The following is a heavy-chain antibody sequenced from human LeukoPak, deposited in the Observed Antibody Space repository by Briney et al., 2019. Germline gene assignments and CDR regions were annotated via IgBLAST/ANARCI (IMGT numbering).Heavy chain of an antibody. D-gene: IGHD5-12*01. V-gene: IGHV1-69*04. Sequence: SVKVSCKASGGTFSSYDMSWVRQAPGQGLEWMGRIIPIIGIANYAQKFQGRVTITADKSTSTAYMELSSLRSEHTPVYYCARDPPGYSGSDPHGYYSAFDYEWGQGTLVTVSS. J-gene: IGHJ4*02. CDR3: ARDPPGYSGSDPHGYYSAFDYE. CDR1: GGTFSSYD. CDR2: IIPIIGIA.